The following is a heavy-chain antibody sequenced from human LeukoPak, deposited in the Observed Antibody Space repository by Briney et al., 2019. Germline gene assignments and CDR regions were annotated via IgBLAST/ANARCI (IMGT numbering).Heavy chain of an antibody. J-gene: IGHJ4*02. CDR3: AKILPGGHFDH. V-gene: IGHV4-59*08. CDR1: GGSLSPDY. D-gene: IGHD1-26*01. Sequence: SETLSLTCTVSGGSLSPDYRTWIRQPPGKRLEWIGSIHYTGTTDYNPSLKSRVTISVDTSRSRFSLKLSSVTAADTAMYYCAKILPGGHFDHWGQGALVTVSS. CDR2: IHYTGTT.